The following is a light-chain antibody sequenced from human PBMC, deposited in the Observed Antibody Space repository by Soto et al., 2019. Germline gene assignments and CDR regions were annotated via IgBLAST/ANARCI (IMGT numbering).Light chain of an antibody. CDR1: GSDVGGYNY. CDR2: DVT. V-gene: IGLV2-14*01. Sequence: QSALTQPASVSGSPGQSITTSGTGTGSDVGGYNYAPWYQQYPGKAPKLIIFDVTNRPSGVSNRFSGSKSGNTAALIIFGLQAEDEADYYCCSYTSSSTYVFGTGTKVTVL. J-gene: IGLJ1*01. CDR3: CSYTSSSTYV.